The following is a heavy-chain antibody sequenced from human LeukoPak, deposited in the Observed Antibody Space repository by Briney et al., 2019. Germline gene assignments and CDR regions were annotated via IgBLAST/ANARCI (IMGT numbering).Heavy chain of an antibody. D-gene: IGHD2-15*01. Sequence: ASVKVSCKASGYTFTGYYMHWVRQAPGQGLEWMGWINPNSGGTNYAQKFQGKVTMTRDTSISTAYMELSRLRSDDTAVYYCARVLRSDSYYVDYWGQGTLVTVSS. V-gene: IGHV1-2*02. J-gene: IGHJ4*02. CDR2: INPNSGGT. CDR3: ARVLRSDSYYVDY. CDR1: GYTFTGYY.